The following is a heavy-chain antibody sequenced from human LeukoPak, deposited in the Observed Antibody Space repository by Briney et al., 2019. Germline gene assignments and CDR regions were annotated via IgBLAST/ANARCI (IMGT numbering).Heavy chain of an antibody. CDR3: ARHEVGGDASSGYEYYYYMDV. Sequence: ASVKVSCKASGYTFTGYYMHWVRQAPGQGLEWMGRINPNSGGTNYAQKFQGRVTMTRDTSISTAYMELSRLKASDTAIYCARHEVGGDASSGYEYYYYMDVWGKGTAVTVSS. CDR1: GYTFTGYY. J-gene: IGHJ6*03. CDR2: INPNSGGT. V-gene: IGHV1-2*06. D-gene: IGHD3-3*01.